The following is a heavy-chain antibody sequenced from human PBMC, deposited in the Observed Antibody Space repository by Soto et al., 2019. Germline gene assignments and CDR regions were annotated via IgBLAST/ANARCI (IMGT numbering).Heavy chain of an antibody. CDR1: GASINSGGFY. J-gene: IGHJ5*02. CDR2: IDYRGRT. D-gene: IGHD6-13*01. CDR3: ARVSAAGTRWFDP. Sequence: QVHLQESGPGLVKSSQTLSLTCTVSGASINSGGFYWSWVRQFPGKGLEWIGYIDYRGRTFYNPSLKRRATISRDTSTNQFSLEVNSVTAADTAVFFCARVSAAGTRWFDPWGQGTLVTVSS. V-gene: IGHV4-31*03.